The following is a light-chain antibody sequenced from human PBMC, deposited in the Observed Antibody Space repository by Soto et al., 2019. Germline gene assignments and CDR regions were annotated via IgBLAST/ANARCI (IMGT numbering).Light chain of an antibody. CDR2: DVS. CDR3: YSYAGSSYV. Sequence: ALTQPRSVSGSPGQSVTISCTGTSSDVGGYDYVSWYQQHPDKAPKLMIYDVSKRPSGVPDRFSGSKSGNTASLTISGLQAEDEADYYCYSYAGSSYVFGTGTKVTVL. J-gene: IGLJ1*01. V-gene: IGLV2-11*01. CDR1: SSDVGGYDY.